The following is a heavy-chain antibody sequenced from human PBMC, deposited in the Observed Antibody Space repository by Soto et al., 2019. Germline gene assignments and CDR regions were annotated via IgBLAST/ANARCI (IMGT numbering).Heavy chain of an antibody. V-gene: IGHV4-31*03. CDR1: GVSISSGGYY. J-gene: IGHJ3*02. Sequence: SETLSLTCTVSGVSISSGGYYWSWIRQHPGKGLEWIGYIYYSGSTYYNPSLKSRVTISVDTSKNQFSLKLSSVTAADTAVYYCAREDFYYDSSGYYPPDAFDIWGQGTMVTVSS. CDR2: IYYSGST. D-gene: IGHD3-22*01. CDR3: AREDFYYDSSGYYPPDAFDI.